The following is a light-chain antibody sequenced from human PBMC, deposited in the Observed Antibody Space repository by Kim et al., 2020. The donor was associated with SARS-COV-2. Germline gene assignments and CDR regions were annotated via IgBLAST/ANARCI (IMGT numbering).Light chain of an antibody. CDR3: SSYTTSSTLV. CDR2: DVT. V-gene: IGLV2-14*03. J-gene: IGLJ2*01. Sequence: QSALTQPASVSGSPGQSITISCTGTSSDVGAYNYVSWYQQHPGKAPKLMIYDVTNRPSGVSNHFSGSKSGKTASLTISGLQAEDEGDYYCSSYTTSSTLVFGGGTQLTVL. CDR1: SSDVGAYNY.